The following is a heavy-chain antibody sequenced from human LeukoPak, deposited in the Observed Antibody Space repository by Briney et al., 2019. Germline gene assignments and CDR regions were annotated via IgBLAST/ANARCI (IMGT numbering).Heavy chain of an antibody. CDR2: ISSSSNYI. J-gene: IGHJ3*02. Sequence: GGSLRLSCAASGFSFSSYSMKWVRQAPGKGLEWVSSISSSSNYIYYADSVKGRFTISRDNAKNSLYLQMNSLRAEDTAVYYCARQPTTVTTRDAFDIWGQGTMVTASS. CDR3: ARQPTTVTTRDAFDI. CDR1: GFSFSSYS. D-gene: IGHD4-17*01. V-gene: IGHV3-21*01.